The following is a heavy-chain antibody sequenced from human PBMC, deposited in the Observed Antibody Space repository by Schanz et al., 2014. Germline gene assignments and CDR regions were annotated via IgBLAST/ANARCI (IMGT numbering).Heavy chain of an antibody. Sequence: QVQVVQSGGGLVKPGGSLRLSCAASGFVFGDYYMTWIRQAPGKGLEWLSYISDSGTYTNYADSVKGRFTISRDNAKSSLYLQMNSLRAEDTAVYCCARIGGSVFDYWAQGTLVTVSS. CDR1: GFVFGDYY. V-gene: IGHV3-11*05. CDR2: ISDSGTYT. J-gene: IGHJ4*02. D-gene: IGHD3-10*01. CDR3: ARIGGSVFDY.